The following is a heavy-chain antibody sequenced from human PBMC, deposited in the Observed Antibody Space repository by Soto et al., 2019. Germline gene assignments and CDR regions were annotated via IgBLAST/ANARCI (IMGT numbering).Heavy chain of an antibody. CDR1: GGTFSSYA. Sequence: ASVKVSCKASGGTFSSYAISWVRQAPGQGLEWMGGIIPIFGTANYAQKFQGRVTITADESTSTAYMELSSLRSEDTAVYCCARVPGPSSNAGTWGQGTLVTVSS. CDR3: ARVPGPSSNAGT. J-gene: IGHJ5*02. V-gene: IGHV1-69*13. D-gene: IGHD6-13*01. CDR2: IIPIFGTA.